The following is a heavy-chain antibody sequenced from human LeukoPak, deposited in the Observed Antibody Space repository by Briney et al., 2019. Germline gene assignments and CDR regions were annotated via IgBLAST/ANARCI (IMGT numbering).Heavy chain of an antibody. CDR3: ARVLSGSWDWFDP. V-gene: IGHV3-23*01. CDR1: GFTFSSYA. D-gene: IGHD3-22*01. CDR2: ISGSGGST. J-gene: IGHJ5*02. Sequence: GGSLRLSCAASGFTFSSYAMSWVRQAPGKGLGWVSAISGSGGSTYYADSVKGRFTISRGNAKNTVYLQMNSLRAEDTAVYYCARVLSGSWDWFDPWGQGTLVTVSS.